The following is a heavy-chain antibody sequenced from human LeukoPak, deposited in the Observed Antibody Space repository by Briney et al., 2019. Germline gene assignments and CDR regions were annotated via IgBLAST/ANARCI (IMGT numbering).Heavy chain of an antibody. CDR3: ARDASGSLQY. V-gene: IGHV1-18*01. J-gene: IGHJ1*01. CDR1: GYNFINYG. CDR2: IGAYNGVT. D-gene: IGHD7-27*01. Sequence: GASVNVSCEASGYNFINYGISWVRQAPGQGLEWMGRIGAYNGVTSYAQNVQDRITMTTETSASTAYMELRSLRSEDTAVYYCARDASGSLQYWGQGTLVTVSS.